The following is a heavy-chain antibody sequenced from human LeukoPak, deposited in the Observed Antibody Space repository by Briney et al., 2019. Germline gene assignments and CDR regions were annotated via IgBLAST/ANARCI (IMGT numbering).Heavy chain of an antibody. CDR2: INHSGGT. Sequence: PSETLSLTCGVYGGFFSDDFWSWIRQPPGKGLEWIGQINHSGGTNYNPSLKSRVTISVDTSKNQFSLKLSSVTAADTAVYYCARTRYRRYFDYWGQGNLVTVSS. D-gene: IGHD2-2*02. CDR3: ARTRYRRYFDY. V-gene: IGHV4-34*01. J-gene: IGHJ4*02. CDR1: GGFFSDDF.